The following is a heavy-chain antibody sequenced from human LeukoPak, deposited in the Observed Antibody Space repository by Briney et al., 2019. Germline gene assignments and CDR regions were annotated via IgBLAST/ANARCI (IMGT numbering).Heavy chain of an antibody. CDR1: GYTFTCYY. V-gene: IGHV1-2*02. CDR3: VREGYSTSSGPLDY. Sequence: ASVKVPCKASGYTFTCYYIHWVRQAPGQGLEWMGWISPDSGATNSAQKFQGRVTMTRDTSISTAYMELSSLRSDDTAVYFCVREGYSTSSGPLDYWGQGTLVTVSS. CDR2: ISPDSGAT. D-gene: IGHD6-6*01. J-gene: IGHJ4*02.